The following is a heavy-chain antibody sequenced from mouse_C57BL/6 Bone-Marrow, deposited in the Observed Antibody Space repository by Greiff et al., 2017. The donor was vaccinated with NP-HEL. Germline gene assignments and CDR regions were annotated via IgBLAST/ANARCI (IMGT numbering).Heavy chain of an antibody. Sequence: VQVVESGPELVKPGASVKISCKASGYAFSSSWMNWVKQRPGKGLEWIGRIYPGDGDTNYNGKFKGKATLTADKSSSTAYMQLSSLTSEDSAVYFCLTAMALDYWGQGTTLTVSS. CDR2: IYPGDGDT. D-gene: IGHD1-2*01. V-gene: IGHV1-82*01. CDR1: GYAFSSSW. CDR3: LTAMALDY. J-gene: IGHJ2*01.